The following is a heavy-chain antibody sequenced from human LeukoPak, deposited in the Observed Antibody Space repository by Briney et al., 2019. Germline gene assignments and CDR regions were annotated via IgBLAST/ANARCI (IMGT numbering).Heavy chain of an antibody. D-gene: IGHD6-13*01. V-gene: IGHV4-34*01. Sequence: SETLSLTCAVHGGSLSAYYWSWIRQPPGKGLEWIGEINHSGSTNYNPSLKSRVTISVDTSKNQFSLKLSSLTAADTAVYYCARGLGSIAAAVYFDYWGPGTLVTVSS. CDR3: ARGLGSIAAAVYFDY. CDR1: GGSLSAYY. J-gene: IGHJ4*02. CDR2: INHSGST.